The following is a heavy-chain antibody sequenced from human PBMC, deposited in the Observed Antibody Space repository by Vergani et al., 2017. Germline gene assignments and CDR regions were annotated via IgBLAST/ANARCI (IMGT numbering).Heavy chain of an antibody. CDR1: GFIFSDYY. CDR3: VRGGRGDHGDFRSRLGP. D-gene: IGHD2/OR15-2a*01. V-gene: IGHV3-11*04. Sequence: QVQLVASGGGLVRPGGSLRLSCAASGFIFSDYYMTWIRQTPGKGLEWLAHISDGGETKMYAESLKGRFTIYKDNTVDMLSLQMNSLRPDDTAVYYCVRGGRGDHGDFRSRLGPWGQGTRVIVSS. CDR2: ISDGGETK. J-gene: IGHJ5*02.